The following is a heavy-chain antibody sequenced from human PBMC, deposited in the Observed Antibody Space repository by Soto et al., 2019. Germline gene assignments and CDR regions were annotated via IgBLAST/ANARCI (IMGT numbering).Heavy chain of an antibody. D-gene: IGHD3-10*01. CDR1: GFTFDDYA. Sequence: GGSLRLSCAASGFTFDDYAMHWVRQAPGKGLEWVSGISWNSGSIDYGDSVKGRFTISRDNAKNSLYLQMNSLRPEDTALYYCAKVYYFASGSYYPTFDSWGQGTLVTVSS. V-gene: IGHV3-9*01. CDR3: AKVYYFASGSYYPTFDS. J-gene: IGHJ4*02. CDR2: ISWNSGSI.